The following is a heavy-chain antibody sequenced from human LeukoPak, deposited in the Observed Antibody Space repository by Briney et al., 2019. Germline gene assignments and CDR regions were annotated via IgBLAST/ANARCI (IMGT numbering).Heavy chain of an antibody. J-gene: IGHJ4*01. Sequence: GGSLRLSRAASGFSFNKYGMHWVRQIAGKGLEWVALISFDGRSIYYRDSVKGRFTISRDNSRNTLYLQMDSLRAVDTAVYYCASLGGGFFGEFFQRPSDYWGQGTLVTVSS. CDR2: ISFDGRSI. V-gene: IGHV3-30*03. D-gene: IGHD3-10*01. CDR3: ASLGGGFFGEFFQRPSDY. CDR1: GFSFNKYG.